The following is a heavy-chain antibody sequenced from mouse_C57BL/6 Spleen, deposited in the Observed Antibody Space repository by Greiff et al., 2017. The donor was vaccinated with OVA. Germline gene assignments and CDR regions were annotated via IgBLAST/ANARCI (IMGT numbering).Heavy chain of an antibody. CDR1: GYTFTDYY. Sequence: VQLKQSGPELVKPGASVKISCKASGYTFTDYYMNWVKQSHGTSLEWIGDINPNNGGTSYNQKFKGKATLTVDKSSSTAYMELRSLTSEDSAVYYCAGDYSNPAWFAYWGQGTLVTVSA. V-gene: IGHV1-26*01. CDR2: INPNNGGT. D-gene: IGHD2-5*01. J-gene: IGHJ3*01. CDR3: AGDYSNPAWFAY.